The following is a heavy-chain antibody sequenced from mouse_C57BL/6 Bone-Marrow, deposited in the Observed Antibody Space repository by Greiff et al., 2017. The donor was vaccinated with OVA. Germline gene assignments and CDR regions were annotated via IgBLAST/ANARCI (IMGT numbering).Heavy chain of an antibody. D-gene: IGHD2-5*01. CDR2: IYPGSGNT. V-gene: IGHV1-66*01. CDR1: DYSFTSYY. CDR3: ASNYSNYCFDY. J-gene: IGHJ2*01. Sequence: VQLVESGPELVKPGASVKISCKASDYSFTSYYIHWVKQRPGQGLEWIGWIYPGSGNTKYNEKFKGKATLTADTSSSTAYMQLSSLTSEDSAVYYCASNYSNYCFDYWGQGTTLTVSS.